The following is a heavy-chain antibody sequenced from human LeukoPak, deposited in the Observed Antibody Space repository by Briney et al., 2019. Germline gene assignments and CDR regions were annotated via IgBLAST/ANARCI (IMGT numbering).Heavy chain of an antibody. D-gene: IGHD2-8*02. CDR1: DGSGSIKS. CDR3: ARLLVSPGVGEFYFGY. J-gene: IGHJ4*02. Sequence: SETLSLTCTLPDGSGSIKSWSWVRHPPGKGLEGILDIYSTGSINYNLSFESRVTISVDATTNQFSLKLGSVTAADTAVYYCARLLVSPGVGEFYFGYWGQGTLVTVSS. CDR2: IYSTGSI. V-gene: IGHV4-59*08.